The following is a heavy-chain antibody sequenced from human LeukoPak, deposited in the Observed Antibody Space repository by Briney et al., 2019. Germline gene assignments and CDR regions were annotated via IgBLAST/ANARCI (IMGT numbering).Heavy chain of an antibody. J-gene: IGHJ5*02. CDR3: ARSGIAAAVNWFDP. CDR1: GFTFSSYS. D-gene: IGHD6-13*01. V-gene: IGHV3-21*01. Sequence: GGSLRLSFAASGFTFSSYSMNWVRQAPGKGLEWVSSISSSSSYIYYADSVKGRFTISRDNAKNSLYLQMNSLRAEDTAVYYCARSGIAAAVNWFDPWGQGTLVTVSS. CDR2: ISSSSSYI.